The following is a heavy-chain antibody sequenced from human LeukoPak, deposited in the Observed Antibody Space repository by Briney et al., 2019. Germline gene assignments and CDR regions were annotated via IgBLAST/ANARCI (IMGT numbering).Heavy chain of an antibody. J-gene: IGHJ4*02. V-gene: IGHV4-34*01. CDR2: INQSGST. CDR3: ARDRLLWFGELDY. D-gene: IGHD3-10*01. CDR1: GGSFSGFY. Sequence: SETLSLTCAVYGGSFSGFYWSWLRQPPGKGLEWIGEINQSGSTNYNPSLKSRVTISVDPSKNQISLKLSSVTAADTAVYYCARDRLLWFGELDYWGQGTLVIVSS.